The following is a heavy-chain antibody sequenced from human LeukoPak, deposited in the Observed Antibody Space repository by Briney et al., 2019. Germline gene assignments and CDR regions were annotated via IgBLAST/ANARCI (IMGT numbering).Heavy chain of an antibody. CDR1: GFTFSSYW. CDR2: IKQGGSEK. D-gene: IGHD3-10*01. CDR3: ARFGWFGEFDY. Sequence: GGSLRLSCAASGFTFSSYWMSWVRQAPGKGLEWVANIKQGGSEKYYVDSVKGRFTISRDNAKNSLYLQMNSLRAEDTAVYYCARFGWFGEFDYWGQGTLVTVSS. J-gene: IGHJ4*02. V-gene: IGHV3-7*01.